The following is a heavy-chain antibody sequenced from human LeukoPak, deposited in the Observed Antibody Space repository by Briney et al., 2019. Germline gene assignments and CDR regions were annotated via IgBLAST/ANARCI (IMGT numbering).Heavy chain of an antibody. D-gene: IGHD3-22*01. CDR2: INPKSGAA. Sequence: ASVKVSCKASGYIFSDYYMHWVRQAPGQGLEWLGWINPKSGAADYAQQFRGRVTMTRDTSINTDYMEMKRVTSDDTAVYYCAKVTLVVIGPFDYWGQGTLVTVSS. J-gene: IGHJ4*02. CDR1: GYIFSDYY. CDR3: AKVTLVVIGPFDY. V-gene: IGHV1-2*02.